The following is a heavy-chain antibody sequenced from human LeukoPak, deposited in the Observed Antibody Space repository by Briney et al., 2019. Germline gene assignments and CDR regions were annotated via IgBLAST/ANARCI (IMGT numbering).Heavy chain of an antibody. CDR2: IIPLVDGT. CDR3: ARESGSEPFDY. D-gene: IGHD1-26*01. V-gene: IGHV1-69*04. Sequence: SVKVSCKASADTFSSFAISWVRQAPGQGPEWMGRIIPLVDGTHYAQKFQGRVTITADKSTATAYMEVSSLTSEDTAVYFCARESGSEPFDYWGQGTLVTVSS. CDR1: ADTFSSFA. J-gene: IGHJ4*02.